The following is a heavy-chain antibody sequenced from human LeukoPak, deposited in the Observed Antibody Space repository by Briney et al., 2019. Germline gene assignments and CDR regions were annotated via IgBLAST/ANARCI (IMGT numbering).Heavy chain of an antibody. CDR1: GGSISSYY. Sequence: MPSETLSLTCTVSGGSISSYYWSWIRQPAGKGLEWIGRIYTSGSTNYNPSLKSRVTMSVDTSKNQFSLKLSSVTAADTAVYYCARGRSGYDSPYYYMDVWGKGTTVTVSS. CDR2: IYTSGST. J-gene: IGHJ6*03. V-gene: IGHV4-4*07. CDR3: ARGRSGYDSPYYYMDV. D-gene: IGHD5-12*01.